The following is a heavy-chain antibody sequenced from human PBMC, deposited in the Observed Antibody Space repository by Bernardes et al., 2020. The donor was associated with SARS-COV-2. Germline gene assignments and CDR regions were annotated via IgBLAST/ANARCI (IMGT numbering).Heavy chain of an antibody. J-gene: IGHJ3*02. Sequence: GESLRLSCAVSGFTFSSYWMHWIRQAPGKGLVWVSRINGDGTSTSYADSVKGRFTISRDNAKNTLNLQMNSLSAEDTAVYYCARGAYSLNKSGPRSVFDIWGQATMVTVSS. CDR2: INGDGTST. CDR3: ARGAYSLNKSGPRSVFDI. D-gene: IGHD1-26*01. V-gene: IGHV3-74*01. CDR1: GFTFSSYW.